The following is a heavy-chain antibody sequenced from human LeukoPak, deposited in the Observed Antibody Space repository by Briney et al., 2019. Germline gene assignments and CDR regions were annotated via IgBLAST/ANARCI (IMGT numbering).Heavy chain of an antibody. V-gene: IGHV5-51*01. D-gene: IGHD1-26*01. CDR3: ARGGANTVRYFFDY. J-gene: IGHJ4*02. Sequence: GESLKISCRASGYNFPNYWIGWVRQTPGKGLEWMGIFYPGDSDSRYSPSFQGQVTISAGRSISTAFLQWSSLRASDTAIYYCARGGANTVRYFFDYWGQGTLVTVSS. CDR1: GYNFPNYW. CDR2: FYPGDSDS.